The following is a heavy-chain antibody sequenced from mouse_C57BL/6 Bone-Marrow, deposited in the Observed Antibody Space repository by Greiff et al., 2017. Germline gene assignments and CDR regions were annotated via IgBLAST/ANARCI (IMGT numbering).Heavy chain of an antibody. Sequence: VHVKQSGTVLARPGASVKMSCKTSGYTFTSYWMHWVKQRPGQGLEWIGAIYPGNSDTSYNQKFKGKAKLTAVTSASTAYMALSSLTNEDSAVYYCTRSYYSNYVGFAYWGQGTLVTVSA. CDR3: TRSYYSNYVGFAY. V-gene: IGHV1-5*01. CDR1: GYTFTSYW. CDR2: IYPGNSDT. D-gene: IGHD2-5*01. J-gene: IGHJ3*01.